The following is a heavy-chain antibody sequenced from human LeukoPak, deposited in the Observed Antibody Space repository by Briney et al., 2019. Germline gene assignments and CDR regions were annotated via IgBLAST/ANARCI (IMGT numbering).Heavy chain of an antibody. D-gene: IGHD4-17*01. CDR1: GGSFSGYY. CDR2: INHSGST. Sequence: SETLSLTCAVYGGSFSGYYWSWIRQPPGKGLEWIGEINHSGSTNYNPSLKSRVTISVDTSKNQFSLKLSSVTAADTAVYYCARGRAVTFYYYYYMDVWGKGTTVTVSS. CDR3: ARGRAVTFYYYYYMDV. V-gene: IGHV4-34*01. J-gene: IGHJ6*03.